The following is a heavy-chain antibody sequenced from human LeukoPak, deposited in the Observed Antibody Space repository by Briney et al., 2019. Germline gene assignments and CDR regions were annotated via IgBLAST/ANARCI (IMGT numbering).Heavy chain of an antibody. Sequence: PGGSLRLYCAASGFTFSTYAMSWVRQAPGRGLEWVSAVSDSGSGTYYADTVKGRFTISRDNSKNTLYLQMTSLRAADTALYYCAKGKGSSGWYDWGQGTLVTVSS. CDR2: VSDSGSGT. CDR1: GFTFSTYA. V-gene: IGHV3-23*01. CDR3: AKGKGSSGWYD. J-gene: IGHJ4*02. D-gene: IGHD6-19*01.